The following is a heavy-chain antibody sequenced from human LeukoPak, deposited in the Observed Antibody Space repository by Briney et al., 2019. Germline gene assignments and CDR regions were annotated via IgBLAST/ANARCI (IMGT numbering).Heavy chain of an antibody. V-gene: IGHV3-30*03. CDR3: ARGPGPEFYESAAYLTPYYFFIY. Sequence: PGGSLRLPCAASGFTFSTYGIHWVRQAPGKGLEWVAVISSDGSSKFYADSVKGRFTISRDNSKNTVSLQMNSLRADDTAVYYCARGPGPEFYESAAYLTPYYFFIYWGQGTQVTVSS. J-gene: IGHJ4*02. CDR1: GFTFSTYG. CDR2: ISSDGSSK. D-gene: IGHD3-22*01.